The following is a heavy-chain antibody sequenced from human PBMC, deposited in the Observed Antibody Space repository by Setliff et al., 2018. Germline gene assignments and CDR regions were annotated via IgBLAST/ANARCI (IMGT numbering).Heavy chain of an antibody. D-gene: IGHD3-16*01. V-gene: IGHV4-59*01. J-gene: IGHJ2*01. CDR2: IYYNGDT. CDR3: VRGGSSVWAWYFDL. CDR1: GGSISGYY. Sequence: PSETLSLTCSVSGGSISGYYWNWLRQTPGKGLEWVGHIYYNGDTKYNPSLQSRVTMSVDTSKNQFSLKFTSVTAADTAVYYCVRGGSSVWAWYFDLWGRGTLVTVSS.